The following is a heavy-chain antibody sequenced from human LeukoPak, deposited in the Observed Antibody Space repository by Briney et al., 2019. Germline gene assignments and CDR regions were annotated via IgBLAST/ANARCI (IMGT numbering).Heavy chain of an antibody. Sequence: PAETLSLTCAVYGGSFSGYYWSWIRQPPGKGLEWIGEINHSGSTNYNPSLKSRVTISVDTSKNQFSLKLSSVTAADTAVYYCARDLGGSAGRYFDIWGQGTMVTVSS. CDR3: ARDLGGSAGRYFDI. CDR1: GGSFSGYY. J-gene: IGHJ3*02. CDR2: INHSGST. D-gene: IGHD3-16*01. V-gene: IGHV4-34*01.